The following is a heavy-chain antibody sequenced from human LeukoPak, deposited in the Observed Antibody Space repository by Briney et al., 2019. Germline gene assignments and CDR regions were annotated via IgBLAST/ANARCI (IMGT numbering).Heavy chain of an antibody. CDR2: ISGSGGST. D-gene: IGHD2-21*01. J-gene: IGHJ4*02. V-gene: IGHV3-23*01. CDR3: AKWHRDPGYFDY. CDR1: GFSFSAYW. Sequence: GGSLRLSCAASGFSFSAYWMTWVRQAPGTGLEWVSAISGSGGSTYYADSVKGRFTISRDNSKNTLYLQMNSLRAEDTAVYYCAKWHRDPGYFDYWGQGTLVTVSS.